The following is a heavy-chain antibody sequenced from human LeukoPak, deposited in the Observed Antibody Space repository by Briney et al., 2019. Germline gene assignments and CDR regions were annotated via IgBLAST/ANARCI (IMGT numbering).Heavy chain of an antibody. CDR3: ASRITIFGVAWDYYYYMDV. J-gene: IGHJ6*03. CDR1: GGSISSYY. D-gene: IGHD3-3*01. CDR2: IYYSGST. V-gene: IGHV4-39*01. Sequence: SETLSLTCTVSGGSISSYYWGWIRQPPGKGLEWIGSIYYSGSTYYNPSLKSRVTISVDTSKNQFSLKLSSVTAADTAVYYCASRITIFGVAWDYYYYMDVWGKGTTVTVSS.